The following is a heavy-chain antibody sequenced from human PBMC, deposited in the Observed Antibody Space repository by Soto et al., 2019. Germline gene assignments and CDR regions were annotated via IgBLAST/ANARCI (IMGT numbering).Heavy chain of an antibody. CDR1: GDSITTNY. J-gene: IGHJ4*02. CDR3: ARGPDHGDYVWTDY. D-gene: IGHD4-17*01. Sequence: SETLSLPCSVSGDSITTNYCSWMRPHPGKVLEWIGYFYYTGGTYDNPSLKSRVTISIDSSRNQFSLKLNSVTAADTAVYYCARGPDHGDYVWTDYWGQGKLVTVSS. V-gene: IGHV4-31*03. CDR2: FYYTGGT.